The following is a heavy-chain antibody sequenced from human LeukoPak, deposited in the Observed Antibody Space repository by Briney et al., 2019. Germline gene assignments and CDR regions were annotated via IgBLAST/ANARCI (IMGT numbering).Heavy chain of an antibody. D-gene: IGHD5-24*01. CDR1: GFTFSNNA. CDR2: IYSGGTT. CDR3: AKEGRDVKNARYGMDV. Sequence: PGGSLRLSCAASGFTFSNNAMTWVRQAPGKGLEWVSVIYSGGTTYYADSVKGRFTFSRDNSKNTLYLQMNSLRAEDTAVYYCAKEGRDVKNARYGMDVWGQGTTVTVSS. J-gene: IGHJ6*02. V-gene: IGHV3-53*01.